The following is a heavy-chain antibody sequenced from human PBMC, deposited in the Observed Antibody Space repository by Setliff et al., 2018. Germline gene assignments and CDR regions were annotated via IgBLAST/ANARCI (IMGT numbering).Heavy chain of an antibody. CDR3: ARDLIPLGMGFHFDY. CDR2: VNPNSGNT. V-gene: IGHV1-8*02. CDR1: GYTFISYD. Sequence: ASVKVSCKASGYTFISYDINWVRQATGQGLEWMGWVNPNSGNTGYAQKFQGRFTISRDNAKNTLYLQMNSLRAEDTAVYYCARDLIPLGMGFHFDYWGQGTLVTVSS. D-gene: IGHD2-21*01. J-gene: IGHJ4*02.